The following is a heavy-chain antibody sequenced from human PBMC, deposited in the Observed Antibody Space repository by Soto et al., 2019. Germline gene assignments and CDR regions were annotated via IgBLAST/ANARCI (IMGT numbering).Heavy chain of an antibody. V-gene: IGHV3-23*01. Sequence: EVQLLESGGGLVQPGGSLRFSCAASGFTFSNYAMTWVRQAPGKGLEWVSVITGSGGGTYFVDSVKGRFTISRDNSKNTVYLQMNSLRAEDTAVYYCAKRPLTAAGFDYWGQGTLVTVSS. J-gene: IGHJ4*02. CDR3: AKRPLTAAGFDY. D-gene: IGHD6-13*01. CDR1: GFTFSNYA. CDR2: ITGSGGGT.